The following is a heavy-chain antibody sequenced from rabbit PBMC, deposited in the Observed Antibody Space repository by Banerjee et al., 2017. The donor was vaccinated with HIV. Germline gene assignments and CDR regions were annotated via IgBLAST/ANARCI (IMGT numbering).Heavy chain of an antibody. CDR3: ASDNSDTGYGGYGYAIFNL. D-gene: IGHD6-1*01. CDR1: GFDLSNYYY. CDR2: IGAGSSGMT. V-gene: IGHV1S45*01. J-gene: IGHJ4*01. Sequence: QEQLEESGGGLVKPEGSLTLTCKTSGFDLSNYYYMCWVRQAPGKGLEWIACIGAGSSGMTYYASWAKGRFTISKTSSTTVTLQMTSLTAADTATYFCASDNSDTGYGGYGYAIFNLWGPGTLVTVS.